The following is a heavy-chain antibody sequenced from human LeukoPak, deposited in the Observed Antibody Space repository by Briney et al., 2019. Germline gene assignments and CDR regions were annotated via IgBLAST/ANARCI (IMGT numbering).Heavy chain of an antibody. Sequence: PSETLSLTCTVSGDSISSGSYCWGWIRQPPGKGLEWIGSMHYRGSTYYNPSLKSRVTISIDTSKNQFSLKLSSVTAADTAVYYCARRGRLWPDFDHWGQGTLVTVSS. V-gene: IGHV4-39*01. CDR2: MHYRGST. J-gene: IGHJ4*02. CDR3: ARRGRLWPDFDH. CDR1: GDSISSGSYC. D-gene: IGHD5-18*01.